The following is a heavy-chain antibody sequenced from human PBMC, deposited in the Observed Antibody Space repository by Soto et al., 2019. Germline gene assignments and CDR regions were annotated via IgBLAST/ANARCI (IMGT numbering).Heavy chain of an antibody. CDR3: AREDSSGYFDY. D-gene: IGHD6-19*01. CDR2: IYYSGST. V-gene: IGHV4-59*01. Sequence: SETLSLTCTVSGGSISSYYWSWIRQPPGKGLEWIGYIYYSGSTNYNPSLKSRVTISVDTSKNQFSLKLSSVTAADTAVYYCAREDSSGYFDYWGQGTLVTVSS. CDR1: GGSISSYY. J-gene: IGHJ4*02.